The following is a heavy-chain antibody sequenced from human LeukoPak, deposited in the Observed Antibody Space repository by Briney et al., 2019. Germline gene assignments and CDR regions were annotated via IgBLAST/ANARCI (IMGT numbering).Heavy chain of an antibody. J-gene: IGHJ5*02. CDR2: INSDGSST. CDR1: GFTFSSYW. Sequence: QSGGSLRLSCAASGFTFSSYWMHWVRQAPGRGLVWVSRINSDGSSTSYADSVKGRFTIPRDNAKNTLYLQMSSLRAEDTAVYYCAREGLPYYDILTGYYPWGQGTLVTVSS. V-gene: IGHV3-74*01. CDR3: AREGLPYYDILTGYYP. D-gene: IGHD3-9*01.